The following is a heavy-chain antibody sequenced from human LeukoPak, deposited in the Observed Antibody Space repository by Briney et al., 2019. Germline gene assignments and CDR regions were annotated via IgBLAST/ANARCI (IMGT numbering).Heavy chain of an antibody. D-gene: IGHD3-10*01. CDR2: IYSGGST. J-gene: IGHJ5*02. CDR1: GGSISRYY. V-gene: IGHV4-4*07. CDR3: ARGPYGSGSYSDNWFDP. Sequence: SETLSLTCTVSGGSISRYYWSWIRQPAGKELEWIGRIYSGGSTNYNPSLKSRVTMSVDTSKNQFSLHLTSVTAADTAVYYCARGPYGSGSYSDNWFDPWGQGTLVTVSS.